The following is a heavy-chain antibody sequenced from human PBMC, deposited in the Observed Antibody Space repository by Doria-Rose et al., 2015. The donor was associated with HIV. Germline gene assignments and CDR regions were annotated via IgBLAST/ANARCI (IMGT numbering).Heavy chain of an antibody. CDR1: GVSLSSPGMG. CDR2: IFSDDER. D-gene: IGHD6-13*01. V-gene: IGHV2-26*01. Sequence: QVTLKESGPVLVKPTETLTLTCTVSGVSLSSPGMGVSWIRQPPGKALEWLANIFSDDERSYKTSLKSRLTISRDTSKGQVVLTMTDMDPVDTATYYCARIKSSRWYHKYYFDFWGQGTLVIVSA. J-gene: IGHJ4*02. CDR3: ARIKSSRWYHKYYFDF.